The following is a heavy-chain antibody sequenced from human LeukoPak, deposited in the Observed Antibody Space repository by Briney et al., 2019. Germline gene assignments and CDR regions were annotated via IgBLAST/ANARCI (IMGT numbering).Heavy chain of an antibody. D-gene: IGHD3-10*01. J-gene: IGHJ4*02. CDR3: VTYYGWGSHFDY. V-gene: IGHV3-7*01. CDR1: GFTFSDYN. Sequence: PGGSLRLSCAASGFTFSDYNMRWIRQAPGKGLEWVANINQDGSDKYYVDSVKGRFTISRDNAKNSLYLQMNSLRAEDTAVYYCVTYYGWGSHFDYWGQGTLVTVSS. CDR2: INQDGSDK.